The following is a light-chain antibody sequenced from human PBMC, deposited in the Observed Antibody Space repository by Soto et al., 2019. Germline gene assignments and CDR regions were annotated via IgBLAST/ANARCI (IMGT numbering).Light chain of an antibody. Sequence: EFVLTQSPGTLSLSPGERATLSCRASQSVSSSYLAWYQQKPGQAPRLLIYDASKRATGIPARFSGSGFGTDYTLTISSLEPEDFAVYYCQQRSKWRTFGQGTKVDI. J-gene: IGKJ1*01. V-gene: IGKV3D-20*02. CDR2: DAS. CDR3: QQRSKWRT. CDR1: QSVSSSY.